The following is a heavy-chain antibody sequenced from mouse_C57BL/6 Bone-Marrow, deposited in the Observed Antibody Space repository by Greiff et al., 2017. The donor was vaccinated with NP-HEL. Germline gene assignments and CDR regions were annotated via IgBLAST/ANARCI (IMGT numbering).Heavy chain of an antibody. Sequence: EVQGVESGEGLVKPGGSLKLSCAASGFTFSSYAMSWVRQTPEKRLEWVAYISSGGDYIYYADTVKGRFTISRDNARNTLYLQMSSLKSEDIAMYYCTTDYGSSGDYWGQGTTLTVSS. V-gene: IGHV5-9-1*02. D-gene: IGHD1-1*01. CDR2: ISSGGDYI. J-gene: IGHJ2*01. CDR3: TTDYGSSGDY. CDR1: GFTFSSYA.